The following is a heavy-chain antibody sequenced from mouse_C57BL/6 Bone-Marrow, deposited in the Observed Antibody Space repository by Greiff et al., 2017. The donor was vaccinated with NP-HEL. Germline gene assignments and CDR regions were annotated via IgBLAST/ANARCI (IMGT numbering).Heavy chain of an antibody. V-gene: IGHV10-1*01. D-gene: IGHD1-1*01. CDR1: GFSFNTYA. J-gene: IGHJ2*01. CDR2: IRSKSNNYAT. CDR3: VRDYGSSLDY. Sequence: EVQLVESGGGLVQPKGSLKLSCAASGFSFNTYAMNWVRQAPGKGLEWVARIRSKSNNYATYYADSVKDRFTISRDDSESMLYLQMNNLKTEDTAMYYCVRDYGSSLDYWGQGTTLTVAS.